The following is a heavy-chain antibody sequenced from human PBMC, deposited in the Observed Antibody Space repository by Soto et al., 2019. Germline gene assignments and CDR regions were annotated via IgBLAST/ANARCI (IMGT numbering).Heavy chain of an antibody. CDR3: AKDLGSSGWYGVNWFDP. D-gene: IGHD6-19*01. V-gene: IGHV3-23*01. J-gene: IGHJ5*02. Sequence: PGGSLRLSCAASGFTFSSYAMSWVRQAPGKGLEWVSAISGSGGSTYYADSVKGRFTISRDNSKNTLYLQMNSLRAEDTAVYYCAKDLGSSGWYGVNWFDPWGQGTLVTVSS. CDR1: GFTFSSYA. CDR2: ISGSGGST.